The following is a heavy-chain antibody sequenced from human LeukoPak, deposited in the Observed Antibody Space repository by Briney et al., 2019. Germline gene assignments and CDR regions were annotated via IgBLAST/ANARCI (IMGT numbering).Heavy chain of an antibody. D-gene: IGHD2-15*01. J-gene: IGHJ6*02. Sequence: GASVKVSCKASGGTFSSYAISWVRQAPGQGLEWMGGIIPIFGTANYAQKFQGRVTMTRDTSTSTVYMELSSLRSEDTAVYYCARDGFMGPYSRPGGYYYGMDVWGQGTTATVSS. CDR2: IIPIFGTA. CDR3: ARDGFMGPYSRPGGYYYGMDV. CDR1: GGTFSSYA. V-gene: IGHV1-69*05.